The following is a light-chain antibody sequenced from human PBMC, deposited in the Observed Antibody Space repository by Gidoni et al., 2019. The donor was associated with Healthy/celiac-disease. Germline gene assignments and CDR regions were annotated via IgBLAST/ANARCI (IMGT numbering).Light chain of an antibody. Sequence: DLQITQSPSALSASVGDRVTITCRASQSISSYLNWYQQKPGKAPKLLIYAASSLQSGVPSRFSGSGSGTDFTLTISSLQPEDFATYYCQQSDSTPYTFXXXTKVEIK. CDR3: QQSDSTPYT. CDR2: AAS. CDR1: QSISSY. V-gene: IGKV1-39*01. J-gene: IGKJ2*01.